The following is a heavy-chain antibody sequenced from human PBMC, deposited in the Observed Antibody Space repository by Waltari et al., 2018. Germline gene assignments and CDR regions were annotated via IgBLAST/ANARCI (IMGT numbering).Heavy chain of an antibody. CDR1: GYSYSTFD. D-gene: IGHD1-26*01. Sequence: QVHLVQSGAEVRKPGASVTVACKTSGYSYSTFDINWVRLDAGQGLEWMGWMSPNSGNTGYAKKFQGSVTMTRDTSLGTAYMELSSLRSDDTAVYYCAREGAVNFGFTHWGQGTLVTVSS. CDR2: MSPNSGNT. J-gene: IGHJ4*02. CDR3: AREGAVNFGFTH. V-gene: IGHV1-8*01.